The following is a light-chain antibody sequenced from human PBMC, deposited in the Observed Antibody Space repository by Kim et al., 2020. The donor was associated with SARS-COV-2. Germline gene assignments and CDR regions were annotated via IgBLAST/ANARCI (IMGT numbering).Light chain of an antibody. CDR3: QAWDSSTGV. CDR1: KLGDKY. J-gene: IGLJ1*01. Sequence: SVSPGQTASITCSGDKLGDKYACWYQQKPGQSPVLVIYQDSKRPSGIPERISGSNSGNTATLTISGTQAMDEADYYCQAWDSSTGVFGTGTKVTVL. V-gene: IGLV3-1*01. CDR2: QDS.